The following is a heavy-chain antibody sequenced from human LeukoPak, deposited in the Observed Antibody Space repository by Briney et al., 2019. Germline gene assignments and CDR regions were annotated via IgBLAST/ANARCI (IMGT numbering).Heavy chain of an antibody. Sequence: SETLSLTCTVSGGSISSGSYYWSWIRQPAGKGLEWIGRIYTSGSTNYNPSLKSRVTISVDTSKNQFSLKLSSVTAADTAVYYCARDTTGYSSSRNAFDIWGQGTMVTVSS. CDR2: IYTSGST. CDR1: GGSISSGSYY. V-gene: IGHV4-61*02. CDR3: ARDTTGYSSSRNAFDI. D-gene: IGHD6-13*01. J-gene: IGHJ3*02.